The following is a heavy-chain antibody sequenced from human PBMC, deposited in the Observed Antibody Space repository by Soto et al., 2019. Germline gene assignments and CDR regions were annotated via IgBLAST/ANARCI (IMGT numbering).Heavy chain of an antibody. CDR1: GGSISSSNW. J-gene: IGHJ4*02. Sequence: SETLSLTCAVSGGSISSSNWWSWVREPPGKGLEWIGEIYHSGSTNYNPSLKSRVTISVDKSKNQFSLKLSSVTAADTAVYYCARGYCSSTSCYRLDYWGQGTLVTVSS. V-gene: IGHV4-4*02. D-gene: IGHD2-2*01. CDR3: ARGYCSSTSCYRLDY. CDR2: IYHSGST.